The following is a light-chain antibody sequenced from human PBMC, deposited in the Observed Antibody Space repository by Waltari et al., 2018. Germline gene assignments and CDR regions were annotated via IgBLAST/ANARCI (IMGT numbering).Light chain of an antibody. CDR2: EVT. Sequence: QSALTPPASVSGSPGQSITISCTGTTGDAWTYNLVSWYQQHPGKAPKLIIFEVTKRPSGVSNRFFASKPGNTASLTISVLQADDEADYHCCSYVSNTYVFGTGTNVTVL. CDR3: CSYVSNTYV. CDR1: TGDAWTYNL. J-gene: IGLJ1*01. V-gene: IGLV2-23*02.